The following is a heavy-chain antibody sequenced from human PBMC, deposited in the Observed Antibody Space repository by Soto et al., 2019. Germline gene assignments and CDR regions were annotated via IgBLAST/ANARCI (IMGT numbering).Heavy chain of an antibody. CDR3: ARMRYCSGGSCRDPNWFDP. V-gene: IGHV2-26*01. CDR2: IFSNDEK. J-gene: IGHJ5*02. D-gene: IGHD2-15*01. CDR1: GFSLSNARMG. Sequence: QVTLKESGPVLVKRTETLTLTCTVSGFSLSNARMGVSWIRQPPGKALEWLTHIFSNDEKSYSTSLKSRLTISKDTSKSQVVLTMTNMDPVDTATYYCARMRYCSGGSCRDPNWFDPWGQGTLVTVSS.